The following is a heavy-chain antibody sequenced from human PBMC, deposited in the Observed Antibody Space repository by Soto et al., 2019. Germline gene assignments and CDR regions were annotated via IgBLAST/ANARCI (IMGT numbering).Heavy chain of an antibody. D-gene: IGHD2-2*01. CDR1: GFTFSSYG. CDR2: IWYDGSNK. V-gene: IGHV3-33*01. Sequence: QVQLVESGGGVVQPGRYLRLSCAASGFTFSSYGMHWVRQAPGKGLEWVAVIWYDGSNKYYADSVKGRFTISRDNSKNTLYLQMNSLRAEDTAVYYCARVIVVVPAAPFDGMDVWGQGTTVTVSS. J-gene: IGHJ6*02. CDR3: ARVIVVVPAAPFDGMDV.